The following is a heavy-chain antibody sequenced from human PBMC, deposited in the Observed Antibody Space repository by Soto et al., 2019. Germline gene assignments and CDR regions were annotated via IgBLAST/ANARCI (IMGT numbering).Heavy chain of an antibody. J-gene: IGHJ6*02. CDR2: ISAYNGNT. CDR1: GYTFTSYG. Sequence: ASVKVSCKASGYTFTSYGISWVRQAPGQGLEWMGWISAYNGNTNYAQKLQGRVTMTTDTSTSTAYMELRSLRSDDTAVYYCARDGVTFGGVIVSSLRYGMDVWGQGTTVTVSS. D-gene: IGHD3-16*02. V-gene: IGHV1-18*01. CDR3: ARDGVTFGGVIVSSLRYGMDV.